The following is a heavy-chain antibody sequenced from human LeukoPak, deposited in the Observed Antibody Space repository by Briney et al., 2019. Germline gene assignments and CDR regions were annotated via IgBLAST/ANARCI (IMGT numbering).Heavy chain of an antibody. D-gene: IGHD6-19*01. CDR3: AKGLSPEYSSGWYGIDY. V-gene: IGHV3-30*18. J-gene: IGHJ4*02. CDR2: ISYDGSNM. Sequence: GGSQRLSCAASGFTFSSYGMHWVRQAPGKGLEWVAVISYDGSNMYYRDSVEGRFTISRDNSKNTLYLQMSSLRAEDTAVYYCAKGLSPEYSSGWYGIDYWGQGTLVTVSS. CDR1: GFTFSSYG.